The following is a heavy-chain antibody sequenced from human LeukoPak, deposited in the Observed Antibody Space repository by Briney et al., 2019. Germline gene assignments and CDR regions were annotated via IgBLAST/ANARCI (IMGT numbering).Heavy chain of an antibody. V-gene: IGHV3-53*01. Sequence: GGSLRLSCAASGFTVSNNYMSWVRQAPGKGLEWVSVIYSGGSTYYADSVKGRFTISRDNSENKLYLQMNGLTAEDTAMYYCARDSYQDYYGRFDPWGQGTLVIVSS. CDR2: IYSGGST. D-gene: IGHD3-10*01. CDR3: ARDSYQDYYGRFDP. J-gene: IGHJ5*02. CDR1: GFTVSNNY.